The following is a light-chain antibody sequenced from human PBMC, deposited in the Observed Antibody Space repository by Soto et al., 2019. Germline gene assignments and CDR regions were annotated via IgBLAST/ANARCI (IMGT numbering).Light chain of an antibody. J-gene: IGLJ2*01. Sequence: QSALTHPASVSGSPGQSITISCTGTSNDVGGYDYVTWYQHHPGKAPKLMIYDVSNRPSGISDRFSASKSGNTASLTISGVQAEDEAHYYCSSYTSRATLVFGGGTKLTVL. CDR1: SNDVGGYDY. CDR2: DVS. V-gene: IGLV2-14*03. CDR3: SSYTSRATLV.